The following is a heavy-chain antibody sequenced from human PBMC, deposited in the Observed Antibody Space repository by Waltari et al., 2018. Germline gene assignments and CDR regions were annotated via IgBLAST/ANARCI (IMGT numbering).Heavy chain of an antibody. CDR1: GFTFSSYA. Sequence: EVQLLESGGGLVQPGGSLRLSCAASGFTFSSYAMSWVRQAPGKGLEWVSAISGSGGSTYYADAVKGRFTISRDKSKNTLYLQMNSLRAEDTAVYYCAKSRLTTVTGLDYWGQGTLVTVSS. J-gene: IGHJ4*02. V-gene: IGHV3-23*01. CDR3: AKSRLTTVTGLDY. CDR2: ISGSGGST. D-gene: IGHD4-17*01.